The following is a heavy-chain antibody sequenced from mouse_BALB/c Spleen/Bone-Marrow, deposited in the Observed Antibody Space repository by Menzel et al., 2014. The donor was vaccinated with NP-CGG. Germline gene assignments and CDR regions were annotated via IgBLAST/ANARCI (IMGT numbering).Heavy chain of an antibody. V-gene: IGHV1-62-2*01. J-gene: IGHJ4*01. CDR3: ARHEKANYGNYAMDY. CDR2: FYPGSGSI. CDR1: GYTFTEYI. Sequence: QVQLQQSGAELVKPGASVELSCKASGYTFTEYIIHWVKQRSGQGLEWIGWFYPGSGSIKYNEKFKDKATLTADKSSSTVHMELSRLTSEDSAVYFCARHEKANYGNYAMDYWGQGTSVTVSS. D-gene: IGHD1-1*01.